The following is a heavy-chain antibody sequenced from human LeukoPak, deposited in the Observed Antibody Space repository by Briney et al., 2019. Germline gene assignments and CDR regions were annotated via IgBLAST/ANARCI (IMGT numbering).Heavy chain of an antibody. V-gene: IGHV1-2*02. D-gene: IGHD6-19*01. CDR1: GGTFSSYA. J-gene: IGHJ4*02. Sequence: ASVKVSCKASGGTFSSYAIIWVRQAPGQGLEWMGWINPNSGGTNYAQKFQGRVTMTRDTSISTAYMELSRLRSDDTAVYYCAREAQWLARWGQGTLVTVSS. CDR2: INPNSGGT. CDR3: AREAQWLAR.